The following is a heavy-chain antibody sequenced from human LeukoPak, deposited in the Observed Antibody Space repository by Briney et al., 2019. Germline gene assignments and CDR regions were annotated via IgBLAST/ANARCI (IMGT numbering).Heavy chain of an antibody. CDR1: GFTVSSNY. J-gene: IGHJ4*02. CDR2: IYSGGST. CDR3: ARGRSSGYSYYFDY. Sequence: PGGSLRLSCAASGFTVSSNYMSWVRQAPGKRLEWVSVIYSGGSTYYADSVKGRFTISRDNSKNTLYLQKNSLRAEDTAVYYCARGRSSGYSYYFDYWGQGTLVTVSS. V-gene: IGHV3-66*02. D-gene: IGHD3-22*01.